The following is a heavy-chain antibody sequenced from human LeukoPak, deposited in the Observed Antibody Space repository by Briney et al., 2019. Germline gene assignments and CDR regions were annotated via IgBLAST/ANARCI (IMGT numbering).Heavy chain of an antibody. D-gene: IGHD2-8*02. CDR2: IFGGGGEI. CDR3: ATYRQVLLPFES. V-gene: IGHV3-23*01. Sequence: QPGGSLRLSCAASGFTFSTFAMIWVRRPPGKGLEWVSSIFGGGGEIHYADSVRGRFTISRDNSKSTLSLQMNSLRAEDTAIYYCATYRQVLLPFESWGQGTLVTVSS. CDR1: GFTFSTFA. J-gene: IGHJ4*02.